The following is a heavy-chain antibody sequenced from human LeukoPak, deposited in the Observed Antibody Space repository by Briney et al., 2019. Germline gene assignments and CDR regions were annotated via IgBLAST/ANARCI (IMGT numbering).Heavy chain of an antibody. V-gene: IGHV3-21*01. CDR2: ISRSSRHV. J-gene: IGHJ1*01. Sequence: GGSLRLSCAASGFTFSDYSMNWVRQAPGQGLQWVSSISRSSRHVYYEGSVKGRFTRSRDNAKNSLFLQMNSLRAEDMAVYYCVRDFMGMGGTTAYLHHWGQGTLVTVSS. CDR3: VRDFMGMGGTTAYLHH. CDR1: GFTFSDYS. D-gene: IGHD1-1*01.